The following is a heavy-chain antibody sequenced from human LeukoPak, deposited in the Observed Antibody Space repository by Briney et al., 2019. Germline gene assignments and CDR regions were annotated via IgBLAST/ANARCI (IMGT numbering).Heavy chain of an antibody. D-gene: IGHD6-19*01. J-gene: IGHJ6*02. Sequence: ASVKVSCKVSGYTLTELSMHWVRQAPGKGLEWMGGFDPEDGETIYAQRFQGRVTMTEDTSTDTAYMELSSLRSEDTAVYYCATINGWGAYYYYGMNVWGQGTTVTVSS. CDR1: GYTLTELS. CDR3: ATINGWGAYYYYGMNV. V-gene: IGHV1-24*01. CDR2: FDPEDGET.